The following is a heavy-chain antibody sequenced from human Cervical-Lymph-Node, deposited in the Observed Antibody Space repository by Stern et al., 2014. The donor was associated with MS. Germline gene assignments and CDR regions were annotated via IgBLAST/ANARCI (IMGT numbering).Heavy chain of an antibody. J-gene: IGHJ4*02. CDR2: IIPIFGTA. CDR1: GGTFSSYA. D-gene: IGHD2-8*01. CDR3: ARSSPPPFRNGVCYTCFDY. V-gene: IGHV1-69*01. Sequence: VQLVPSGAEVKKPGSSVKVSCKASGGTFSSYAISWVRQAPGQGLEWMGGIIPIFGTANDEQKVQGRVTITADESTSTAYMELSSLRSEDTAVYYCARSSPPPFRNGVCYTCFDYWGQGTLVTVSS.